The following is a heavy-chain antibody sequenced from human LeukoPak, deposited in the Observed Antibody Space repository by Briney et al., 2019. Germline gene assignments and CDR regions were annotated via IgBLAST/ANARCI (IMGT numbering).Heavy chain of an antibody. CDR2: IYYSGST. D-gene: IGHD3-22*01. J-gene: IGHJ5*02. V-gene: IGHV4-39*02. Sequence: SETLSLTCTVSGGSISSSSYYWGWIRQPPGKGLEWIGSIYYSGSTYYNPSLKSRVTISVDTSKNQFSLKLSSVTAADTAVYYCARDYMSDSSGYYPATNWFDPWGQGTLVTVSS. CDR3: ARDYMSDSSGYYPATNWFDP. CDR1: GGSISSSSYY.